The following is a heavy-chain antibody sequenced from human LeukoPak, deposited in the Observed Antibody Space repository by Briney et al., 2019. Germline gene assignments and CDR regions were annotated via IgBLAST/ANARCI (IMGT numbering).Heavy chain of an antibody. CDR1: GYTFTSYG. V-gene: IGHV1-18*01. D-gene: IGHD1-1*01. CDR3: ARDLGKLEPQYCFDY. CDR2: ISAYNGNT. Sequence: ASVKVSCKASGYTFTSYGISWVRQAPGQGLEWMGWISAYNGNTNYAQKLQGRVTMTTDTSTSTAYMELRSLRSDDTAVYYCARDLGKLEPQYCFDYWGQGTLVTVSS. J-gene: IGHJ4*02.